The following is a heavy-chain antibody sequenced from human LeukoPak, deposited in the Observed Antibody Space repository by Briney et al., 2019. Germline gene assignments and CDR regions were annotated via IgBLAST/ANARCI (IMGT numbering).Heavy chain of an antibody. CDR1: GFTFSSYA. CDR2: ISSNGGST. D-gene: IGHD3-10*01. V-gene: IGHV3-64D*06. CDR3: VKDETYYGSGSYYNGFDY. J-gene: IGHJ4*02. Sequence: PGGSLRLSCSACGFTFSSYAMHWVRQAPGKGLEYVSAISSNGGSTYYADSVKGRFTISRDNSKNTLYLQMSSLRAEDTAVYYCVKDETYYGSGSYYNGFDYWGQGTLVTVSS.